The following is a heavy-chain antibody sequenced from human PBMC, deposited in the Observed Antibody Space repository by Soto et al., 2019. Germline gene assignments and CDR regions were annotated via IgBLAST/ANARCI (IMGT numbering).Heavy chain of an antibody. V-gene: IGHV1-8*01. CDR3: ARGLSCSGGSCSYYMDV. CDR2: MNPNSGNT. D-gene: IGHD2-15*01. J-gene: IGHJ6*03. CDR1: GYTFTSYD. Sequence: ASVKVSCKASGYTFTSYDINWVRQATGQGLEWMGWMNPNSGNTGYAQKFQGRVTMTRNTSISTAYMELSSLRSEDTAVYYCARGLSCSGGSCSYYMDVWGKGTTVTVSS.